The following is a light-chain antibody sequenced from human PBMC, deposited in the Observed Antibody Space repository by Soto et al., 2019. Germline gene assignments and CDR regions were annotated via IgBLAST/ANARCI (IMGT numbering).Light chain of an antibody. J-gene: IGKJ4*01. CDR2: DAS. V-gene: IGKV3-11*01. CDR3: QKYNSAPLT. Sequence: EIVLTQSPATLSLSPGERSTVSCRASQSVSSYLAWYQQKPGQAPRLLIYDASNRATGIPARFSGSGSGTDFTLTISSLEPEDVAAYYCQKYNSAPLTFGGGTKVDI. CDR1: QSVSSY.